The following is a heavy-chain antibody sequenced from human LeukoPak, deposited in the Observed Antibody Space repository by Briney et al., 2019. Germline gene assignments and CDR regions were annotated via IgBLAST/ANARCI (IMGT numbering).Heavy chain of an antibody. J-gene: IGHJ3*02. V-gene: IGHV4-59*01. CDR3: ARGNSDAFDI. CDR1: GVSISSYY. Sequence: SETLSLTCTVSGVSISSYYWSWIRQPPGKGLEWIGYIYYSGSTNYNPSLKSRVTISVDTSKNQFSLKLSSVPAADTAVYYCARGNSDAFDIWGQGTMVTVSS. CDR2: IYYSGST. D-gene: IGHD1-7*01.